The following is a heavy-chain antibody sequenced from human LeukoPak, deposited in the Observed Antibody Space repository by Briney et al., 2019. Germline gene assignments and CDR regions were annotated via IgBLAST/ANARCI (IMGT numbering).Heavy chain of an antibody. D-gene: IGHD2-2*01. V-gene: IGHV1-8*01. J-gene: IGHJ6*02. CDR2: MNPNSDNT. CDR1: GYTFTSYD. CDR3: ARGAPQYCSSTSCLYGYYYYYGMDV. Sequence: ASVKVSCKASGYTFTSYDINWVRQATGQGLEWMGWMNPNSDNTGYAQKFQGRVTMTRNTSISTAYMELSSLRSEDTAVYYCARGAPQYCSSTSCLYGYYYYYGMDVWGQGTTVTVSS.